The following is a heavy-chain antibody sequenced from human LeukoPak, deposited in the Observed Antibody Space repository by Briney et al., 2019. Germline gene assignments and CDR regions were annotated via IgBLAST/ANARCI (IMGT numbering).Heavy chain of an antibody. CDR3: AKDLRSSSFPFDY. J-gene: IGHJ4*02. CDR2: ISGSGGST. Sequence: GGSLRLSCAASGFTFSSYAISWVRQAPGKGLEWVSAISGSGGSTYYADSVKGRFTISRDNSKNTLYLQMNSLRAEDTAVYYCAKDLRSSSFPFDYWGQGTLVTVSS. V-gene: IGHV3-23*01. CDR1: GFTFSSYA. D-gene: IGHD6-13*01.